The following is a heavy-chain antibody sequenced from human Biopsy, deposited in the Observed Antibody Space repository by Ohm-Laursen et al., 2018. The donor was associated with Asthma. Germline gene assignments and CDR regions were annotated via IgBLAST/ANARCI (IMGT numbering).Heavy chain of an antibody. J-gene: IGHJ4*02. D-gene: IGHD6-6*01. CDR2: IFFDGSNK. CDR1: GFTFRSYA. V-gene: IGHV3-30-3*01. Sequence: SLRLSCATSGFTFRSYAMHWVRQAPGKGLEWVAGIFFDGSNKYYADSVKGRFTISRDNSKDTLYLQVNSLRGDDTAVYYCARGKTWGRSYYFDYWGQGTLVTVSS. CDR3: ARGKTWGRSYYFDY.